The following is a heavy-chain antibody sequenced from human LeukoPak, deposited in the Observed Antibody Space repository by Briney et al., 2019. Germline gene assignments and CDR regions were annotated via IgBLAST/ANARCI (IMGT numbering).Heavy chain of an antibody. V-gene: IGHV1-8*01. J-gene: IGHJ5*02. CDR1: GYTFTSYD. D-gene: IGHD2-2*01. Sequence: ASVKVSCKASGYTFTSYDINWVRHATGQGLEWMGWMNPNSGNTGYAQKFQGRVTMTRNTSISTAYMELSSLRSEDTAVYYCARSRVVPAAIHRANWFDPWGQGTLVTVSS. CDR3: ARSRVVPAAIHRANWFDP. CDR2: MNPNSGNT.